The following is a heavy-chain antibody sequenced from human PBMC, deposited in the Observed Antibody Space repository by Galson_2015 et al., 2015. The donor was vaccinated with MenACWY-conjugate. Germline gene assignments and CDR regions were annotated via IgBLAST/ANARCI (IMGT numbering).Heavy chain of an antibody. CDR3: ARPNFLGSGTYYNGYFDY. CDR2: IWWDGSEK. D-gene: IGHD3-10*01. V-gene: IGHV3-33*01. Sequence: PVQRLEWVAVIWWDGSEKYFADSVKGRFTISRDNSKNVLFLEMNSLRVEDTAVYYCARPNFLGSGTYYNGYFDYWGQGTLVTVSS. J-gene: IGHJ4*02.